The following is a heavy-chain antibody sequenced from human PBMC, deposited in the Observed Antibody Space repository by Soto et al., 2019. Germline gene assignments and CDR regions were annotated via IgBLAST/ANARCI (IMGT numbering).Heavy chain of an antibody. CDR2: ISSGSDII. J-gene: IGHJ5*02. CDR1: GYNLTPYP. CDR3: AEGGIYWGGYFVP. Sequence: GGSLRLSCAPGYNLTPYPVNWVRQAPGKGLEWVAYISSGSDIIYYADSVKGLFSISRDTAKNLVFLQMKSLREDDTAVYYCAEGGIYWGGYFVPWGQGTQVTVYS. V-gene: IGHV3-48*02. D-gene: IGHD3-16*01.